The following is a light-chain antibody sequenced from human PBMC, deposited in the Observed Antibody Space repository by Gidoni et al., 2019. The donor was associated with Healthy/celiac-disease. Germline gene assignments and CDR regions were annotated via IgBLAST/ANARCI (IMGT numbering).Light chain of an antibody. CDR1: SSDVGGYNY. J-gene: IGLJ2*01. Sequence: QSDLTQTRSVSGSPGQSVTISCTGTSSDVGGYNYVSWYQQHPGKAPKLMIYDVSKRPSVVPDRFSGSKSGNTASLTISGLQAEDEADYYGCSYAGSYTWVVGGGTKLTVL. CDR2: DVS. V-gene: IGLV2-11*01. CDR3: CSYAGSYTWV.